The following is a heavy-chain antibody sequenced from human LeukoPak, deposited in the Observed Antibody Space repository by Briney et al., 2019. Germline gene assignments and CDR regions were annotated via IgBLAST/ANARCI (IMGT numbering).Heavy chain of an antibody. CDR3: ARGNRLYSSSWSSLAFDI. V-gene: IGHV1-8*02. J-gene: IGHJ3*02. Sequence: ASVKVPCEASGYTFTAYYIHWVRQAPGQGLEWMGWVNPNSGYAGSEQKFQGRVTMTRNTSMSTAYMELSSLRSEDTAVYYCARGNRLYSSSWSSLAFDIWGQGTMVTVSS. D-gene: IGHD6-13*01. CDR1: GYTFTAYY. CDR2: VNPNSGYA.